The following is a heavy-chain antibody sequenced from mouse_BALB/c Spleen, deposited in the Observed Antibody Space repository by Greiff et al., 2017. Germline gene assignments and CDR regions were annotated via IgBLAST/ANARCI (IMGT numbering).Heavy chain of an antibody. J-gene: IGHJ3*01. V-gene: IGHV1S29*02. Sequence: EVQFQQPGPELVKPGASVKISCKAPGYTFTAYNLLWVTQSHGKSLEWIGYIYPYNGGTGYNQKFKSTATLTVDNSPSTAYMELRSLTSEDSAVYYCARRVNYRYEEESGFAYWGQGTLVTVSA. CDR1: GYTFTAYN. D-gene: IGHD2-14*01. CDR2: IYPYNGGT. CDR3: ARRVNYRYEEESGFAY.